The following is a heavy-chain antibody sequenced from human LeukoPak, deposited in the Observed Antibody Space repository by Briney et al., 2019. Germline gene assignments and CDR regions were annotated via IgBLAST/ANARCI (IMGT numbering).Heavy chain of an antibody. CDR1: GFTFSSFG. V-gene: IGHV3-30*18. Sequence: GGSLRLSCAASGFTFSSFGMHWVRQAPGKGLEWVAVLSYDGSISFYADSVKGRFTISRDNSKNTLYLQMNSLRPEDTAVYYCAKDASTVTLHADYWGQGTLVTVSS. D-gene: IGHD4-17*01. CDR3: AKDASTVTLHADY. J-gene: IGHJ4*02. CDR2: LSYDGSIS.